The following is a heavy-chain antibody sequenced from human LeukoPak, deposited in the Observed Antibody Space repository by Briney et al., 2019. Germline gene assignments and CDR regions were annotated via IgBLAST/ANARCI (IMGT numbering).Heavy chain of an antibody. Sequence: GASVKVSSKASGYTFTGYYMHWVRQAPGQGLEWMGWFNPNSGGTNYAQKFQGRVTMTRDTSISTAYMELSRLRSDDTAVYYCARGLERGPAFDYWGQGTLVTVSS. V-gene: IGHV1-2*02. CDR2: FNPNSGGT. CDR3: ARGLERGPAFDY. D-gene: IGHD1-1*01. J-gene: IGHJ4*02. CDR1: GYTFTGYY.